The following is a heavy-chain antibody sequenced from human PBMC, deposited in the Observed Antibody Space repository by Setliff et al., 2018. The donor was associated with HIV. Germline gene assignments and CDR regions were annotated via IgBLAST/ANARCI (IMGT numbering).Heavy chain of an antibody. CDR3: ARLSGPFTMIVVGRGGPYYYGMDV. J-gene: IGHJ6*02. CDR2: INSDGSST. D-gene: IGHD3-22*01. Sequence: GGSLRLSCAASGFTFSSYWMHWVRQAPGKGLVWVSRINSDGSSTSYADSVKGRFTISRDNAKNTLYLQMNSLRAEDTAVYYCARLSGPFTMIVVGRGGPYYYGMDVWGQGTTVTVSS. CDR1: GFTFSSYW. V-gene: IGHV3-74*01.